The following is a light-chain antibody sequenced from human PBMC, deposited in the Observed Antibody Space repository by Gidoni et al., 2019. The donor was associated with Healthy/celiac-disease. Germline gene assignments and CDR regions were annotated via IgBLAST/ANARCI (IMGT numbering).Light chain of an antibody. V-gene: IGLV1-40*01. J-gene: IGLJ1*01. CDR3: QSYDSSLSGSKV. Sequence: QSVLTQPPSVSGAPGLRVTISCTGSSSNIGAGYDVHWYQQLPGTAPKLLIYGNSNRPSGVPDRFPGSKSGTSASLAITGLQAEDEADYYCQSYDSSLSGSKVFGTGTKVTVL. CDR2: GNS. CDR1: SSNIGAGYD.